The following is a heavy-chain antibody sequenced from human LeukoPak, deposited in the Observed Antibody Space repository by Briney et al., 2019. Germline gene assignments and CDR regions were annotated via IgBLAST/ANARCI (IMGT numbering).Heavy chain of an antibody. CDR1: GFTFSSYW. CDR2: IKQDGSEK. D-gene: IGHD3-10*01. J-gene: IGHJ4*02. V-gene: IGHV3-7*03. CDR3: ARDRLWFGESTLDY. Sequence: GGSLRLSCAASGFTFSSYWMSWVRQAPGKGLEWVANIKQDGSEKYYVDSVKGRFTISRDNAKNSLYLQMNSLRAEDTAVYYCARDRLWFGESTLDYWGQGTLVTVSS.